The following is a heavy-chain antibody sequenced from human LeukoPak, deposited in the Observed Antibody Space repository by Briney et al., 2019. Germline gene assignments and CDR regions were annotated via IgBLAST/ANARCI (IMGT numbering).Heavy chain of an antibody. D-gene: IGHD1-26*01. CDR3: ARGSSGSYFYFDY. Sequence: PGGSLRLSCAASGFTFSSYSMNWVRQAPGKGLEWVSYISSSSSTIYYADSVKGRFTISRDNAKNSLYLQMNSLRVEDTALYYCARGSSGSYFYFDYWGQGNVVTVSS. CDR1: GFTFSSYS. V-gene: IGHV3-48*01. CDR2: ISSSSSTI. J-gene: IGHJ4*02.